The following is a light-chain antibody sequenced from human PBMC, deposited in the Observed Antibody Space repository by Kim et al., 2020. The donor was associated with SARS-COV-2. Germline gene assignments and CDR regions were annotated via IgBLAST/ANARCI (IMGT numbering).Light chain of an antibody. Sequence: EIVLTQSPGTLSLSPGERATLSCRASQSVSSSYLAWYQQKPGQAPRLLIYGASSRATGIPDRFSGSGSGTDFTLTISRLEPEDFAVYYCQQYGSSRWTFGQGTNVDIK. CDR3: QQYGSSRWT. V-gene: IGKV3-20*01. CDR2: GAS. J-gene: IGKJ1*01. CDR1: QSVSSSY.